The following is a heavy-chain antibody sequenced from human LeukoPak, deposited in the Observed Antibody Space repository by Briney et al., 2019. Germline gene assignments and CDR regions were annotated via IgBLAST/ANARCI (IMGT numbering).Heavy chain of an antibody. D-gene: IGHD1-1*01. CDR2: TDISGGST. V-gene: IGHV3-23*01. CDR1: GFAFSSHA. CDR3: ANEVRPNDY. Sequence: GGSLRLSCAASGFAFSSHAMCWVRQAPGKGLEWVSSTDISGGSTYYADSAEGRFTISRDNSKNTLYLQMNGLRVEDTALYYCANEVRPNDYWGQGTLVTVSS. J-gene: IGHJ4*02.